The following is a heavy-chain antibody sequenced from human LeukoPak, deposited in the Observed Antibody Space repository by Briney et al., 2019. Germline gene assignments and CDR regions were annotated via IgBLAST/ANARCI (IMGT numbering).Heavy chain of an antibody. CDR2: ISYDGSNK. Sequence: GGSLRLSCAASGFTFSSYGMQWVRQAPGKGLEWVAVISYDGSNKYYVDSVKGRFTISRDNAKNSLYLQMNSLRAEDTAVYYCARGVYYDSSGYYYNAFDIRGQRTMVTVSS. V-gene: IGHV3-30*03. CDR1: GFTFSSYG. D-gene: IGHD3-22*01. J-gene: IGHJ3*02. CDR3: ARGVYYDSSGYYYNAFDI.